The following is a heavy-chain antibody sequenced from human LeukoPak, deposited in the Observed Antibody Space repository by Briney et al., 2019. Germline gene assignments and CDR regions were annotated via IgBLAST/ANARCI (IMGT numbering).Heavy chain of an antibody. Sequence: ASVKVSCKASGGTFSSYAISWVRQAPGQGLEWMGGIIPIFGTANYAQKFQGRVTITADESTSTAYMELSSLRSGDTAVYYCARDPHGSGSYCTLGYWGQGTLVTVSS. J-gene: IGHJ4*02. CDR2: IIPIFGTA. V-gene: IGHV1-69*13. D-gene: IGHD3-10*01. CDR1: GGTFSSYA. CDR3: ARDPHGSGSYCTLGY.